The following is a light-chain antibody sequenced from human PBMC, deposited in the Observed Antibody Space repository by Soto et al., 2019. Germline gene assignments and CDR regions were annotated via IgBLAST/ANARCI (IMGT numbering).Light chain of an antibody. CDR3: SSYTSRNTLA. Sequence: QSASVSGSPGQSITISCTGTSSDVGGYNFVSWYQQHPGKAHKLMIYEVTDRPSGVSNRFSGSKSGSTASLTISGLQAEDEADYYCSSYTSRNTLAFGGGTKLTVL. CDR1: SSDVGGYNF. CDR2: EVT. V-gene: IGLV2-14*01. J-gene: IGLJ2*01.